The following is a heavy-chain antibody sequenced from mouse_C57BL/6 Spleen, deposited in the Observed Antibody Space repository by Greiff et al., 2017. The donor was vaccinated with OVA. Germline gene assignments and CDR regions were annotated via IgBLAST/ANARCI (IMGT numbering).Heavy chain of an antibody. D-gene: IGHD1-1*01. CDR3: ARDQKGFYYGSSYWYFDV. CDR2: ISDGGSYT. CDR1: GFTFSSYA. V-gene: IGHV5-4*01. Sequence: EVQLVESGGGLVKPGGSLKLSCAASGFTFSSYAMSWVRQTPEQRLEWVATISDGGSYTYYPDNVKGRFTISRDNAKNNLYLQMSHLKSEDTAMYYCARDQKGFYYGSSYWYFDVWGTGTTVTVSS. J-gene: IGHJ1*03.